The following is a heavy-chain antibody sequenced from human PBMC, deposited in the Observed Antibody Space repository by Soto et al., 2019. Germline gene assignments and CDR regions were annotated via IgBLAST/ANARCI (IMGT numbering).Heavy chain of an antibody. J-gene: IGHJ3*02. V-gene: IGHV3-30*18. D-gene: IGHD6-6*01. CDR2: ILYDGSNK. CDR3: AKTAGIATRTDAFDI. Sequence: GGSLRLSCAASGFTFSSYSMNWVRQAPGKGLEWVAVILYDGSNKYYADSVKGRFTISRDNSKNTLYLLMNSLITEDTAVYYCAKTAGIATRTDAFDIWGQGTMVTVSS. CDR1: GFTFSSYS.